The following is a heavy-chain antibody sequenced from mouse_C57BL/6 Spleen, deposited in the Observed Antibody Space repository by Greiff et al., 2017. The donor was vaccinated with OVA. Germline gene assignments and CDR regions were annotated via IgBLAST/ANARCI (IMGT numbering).Heavy chain of an antibody. CDR2: IRNNANGSTS. Sequence: EVMLLESGGGLVQPGGSLSLSCAASGFTFTDYYMRWVRQPPGKALEWLGFIRNNANGSTSEYSSSVKGRFTISRYNSQSILYLQMNALRAEDSATYYCARYILYYYAMDYWGQGTSVTVSS. CDR1: GFTFTDYY. CDR3: ARYILYYYAMDY. V-gene: IGHV7-3*01. J-gene: IGHJ4*01.